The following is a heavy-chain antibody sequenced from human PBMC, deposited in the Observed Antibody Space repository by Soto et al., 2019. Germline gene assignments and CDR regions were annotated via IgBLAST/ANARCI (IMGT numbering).Heavy chain of an antibody. CDR3: AGYCSGGSCYQAHYFDY. CDR2: INHSGST. J-gene: IGHJ4*02. Sequence: QVQLQQWGAGLLKPSETLSLTCAVNGGSFSGYYWSWIRQPPGKGLEWIGEINHSGSTNYNPSLKSRVTISVDTSKNQFSLKLSSVTAADTAVYYCAGYCSGGSCYQAHYFDYWGQGTLVTVSS. CDR1: GGSFSGYY. V-gene: IGHV4-34*01. D-gene: IGHD2-15*01.